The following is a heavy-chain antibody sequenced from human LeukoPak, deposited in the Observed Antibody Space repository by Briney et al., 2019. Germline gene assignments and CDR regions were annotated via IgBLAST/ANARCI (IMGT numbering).Heavy chain of an antibody. CDR2: ISAYNGKT. CDR1: GYTFTSYG. J-gene: IGHJ4*02. CDR3: GRVTVTHDDY. D-gene: IGHD4-17*01. Sequence: ASVKVSCKASGYTFTSYGISWGRQAHGQGHEWMGLISAYNGKTNNAQKLQGRGTMTTDTSTSTVYMEVRSLRSDDTAVYYCGRVTVTHDDYWGQGTLVTVSS. V-gene: IGHV1-18*01.